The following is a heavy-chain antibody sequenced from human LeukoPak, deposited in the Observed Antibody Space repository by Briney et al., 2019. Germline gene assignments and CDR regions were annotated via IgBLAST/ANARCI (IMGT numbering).Heavy chain of an antibody. J-gene: IGHJ3*02. CDR3: ARRGGIAAAGRVDAFDI. CDR2: IYHSGST. CDR1: GGSISSSNW. V-gene: IGHV4-4*02. D-gene: IGHD6-13*01. Sequence: SGTLSLTCAVSGGSISSSNWWSWVRQPPGKGLEWIGEIYHSGSTNYNPSLKSRVTISVDKSKNQFSLKLSSVTAADTAVYHCARRGGIAAAGRVDAFDIWGQGTMVTVSS.